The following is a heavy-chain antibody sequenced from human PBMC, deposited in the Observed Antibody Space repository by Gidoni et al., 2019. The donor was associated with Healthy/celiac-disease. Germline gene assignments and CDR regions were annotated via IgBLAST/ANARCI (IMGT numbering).Heavy chain of an antibody. CDR1: GFTVSSNS. CDR2: IYSGGST. Sequence: EVQLVESGGGLVQPGGSLRLSCAASGFTVSSNSMSWVRLAPGKGLEWVSVIYSGGSTYYADSVKGRFTISRDNSKNTLYLQMNSLRAEDTAVYYCARPGIVGATYFDYWGQGTLVTVSS. CDR3: ARPGIVGATYFDY. J-gene: IGHJ4*02. V-gene: IGHV3-66*02. D-gene: IGHD1-26*01.